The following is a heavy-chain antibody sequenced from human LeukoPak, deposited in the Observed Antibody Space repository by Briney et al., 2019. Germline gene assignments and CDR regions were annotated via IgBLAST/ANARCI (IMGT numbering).Heavy chain of an antibody. Sequence: GGSLRLSCAASGFTFSSYAMHWVRQAPGKGLEWVSCISSTSSYKYYADSVKGRFTISRDNAKNSLYLQLNSLRAEDTALYYCVRPRSPASNDGGYWGQGTLVTVSS. CDR2: ISSTSSYK. CDR1: GFTFSSYA. J-gene: IGHJ4*02. D-gene: IGHD1-1*01. CDR3: VRPRSPASNDGGY. V-gene: IGHV3-21*01.